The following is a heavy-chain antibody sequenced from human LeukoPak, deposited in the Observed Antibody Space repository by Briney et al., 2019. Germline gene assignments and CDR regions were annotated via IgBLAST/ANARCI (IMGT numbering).Heavy chain of an antibody. CDR2: INPNNSGT. J-gene: IGHJ4*02. V-gene: IGHV1-2*02. CDR1: GYTFTGYY. D-gene: IGHD3-3*01. CDR3: ARGEWFDY. Sequence: ASVKVSCKASGYTFTGYYMHWVRQAPGQGLEWMGWINPNNSGTNYAQKFQGRVTMTRDTSINTAYMELSSLRSDDTAVYYCARGEWFDYWGQGTLVTVSS.